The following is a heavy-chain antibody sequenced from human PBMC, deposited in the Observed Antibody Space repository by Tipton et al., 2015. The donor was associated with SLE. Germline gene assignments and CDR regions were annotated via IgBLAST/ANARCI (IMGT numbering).Heavy chain of an antibody. Sequence: TLSLTCTVSGGSISSGSYYWSWIRQPAGKGLEWIGRIYTSGSTNYNPSLKSRVTMSVDTSKNRFSLKLSSVTAADTAVYYCATVGGDYWGQGILVTVSS. V-gene: IGHV4-61*02. CDR2: IYTSGST. CDR3: ATVGGDY. D-gene: IGHD3-10*01. J-gene: IGHJ4*02. CDR1: GGSISSGSYY.